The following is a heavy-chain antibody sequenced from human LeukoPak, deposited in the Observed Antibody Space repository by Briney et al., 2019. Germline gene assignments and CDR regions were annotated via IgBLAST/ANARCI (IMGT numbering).Heavy chain of an antibody. CDR3: ARGGSSCCYNWFDP. CDR1: GYTFTGYY. J-gene: IGHJ5*02. V-gene: IGHV1-2*02. Sequence: ASVKVSCKASGYTFTGYYMHWVRQAPGQGLEWMGWINPNSGGTNYAQKFQGRVIMTRDTSISTAYMELSRLRSDDTAVYYCARGGSSCCYNWFDPWGQGTLVTVSS. CDR2: INPNSGGT. D-gene: IGHD2-2*01.